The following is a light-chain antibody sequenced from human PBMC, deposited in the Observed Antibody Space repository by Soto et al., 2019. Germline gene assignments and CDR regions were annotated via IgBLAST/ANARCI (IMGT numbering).Light chain of an antibody. J-gene: IGKJ5*01. CDR1: QSVSSNY. V-gene: IGKV3D-15*01. CDR3: QQYNNWPPTT. CDR2: GAS. Sequence: EIVLTQSPGTLSLSPGERATLSCRASQSVSSNYLAWYQQKPGQAPRLLIYGASNRATGIPARFSGSGSGTEFTLTISSLQSEDFAVYYCQQYNNWPPTTFGQGTRLEIK.